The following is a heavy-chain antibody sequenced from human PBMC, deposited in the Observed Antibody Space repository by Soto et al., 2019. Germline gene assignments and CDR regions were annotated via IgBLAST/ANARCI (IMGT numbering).Heavy chain of an antibody. CDR3: ARSGGSAYYYYYYLDV. J-gene: IGHJ6*03. V-gene: IGHV4-59*08. D-gene: IGHD5-12*01. Sequence: QVQLQESGPGLVKPSETLSLTCTVSGGSISSYYWSWIRQPPGKELEWIGYIYYSGSTNYNPSLKSRVTISVDTSKNQFSLKLSSVTAADTAVYYCARSGGSAYYYYYYLDVWGKGTTVTVSS. CDR1: GGSISSYY. CDR2: IYYSGST.